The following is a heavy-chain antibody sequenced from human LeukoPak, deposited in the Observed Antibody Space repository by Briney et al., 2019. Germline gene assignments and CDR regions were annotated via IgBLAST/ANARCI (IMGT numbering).Heavy chain of an antibody. CDR2: ISSSGSTI. CDR1: GFTFSSYE. V-gene: IGHV3-48*03. Sequence: GGSLRLSCAASGFTFSSYEMNWVRQAPGKGLEWVSYISSSGSTIYYADSVKGRFTISRDNAKSSLYLQMNSLRAEDTAVYYCARDEEKYQLPDYYYYGVDVWGQGTTVTVSS. D-gene: IGHD2-2*01. CDR3: ARDEEKYQLPDYYYYGVDV. J-gene: IGHJ6*02.